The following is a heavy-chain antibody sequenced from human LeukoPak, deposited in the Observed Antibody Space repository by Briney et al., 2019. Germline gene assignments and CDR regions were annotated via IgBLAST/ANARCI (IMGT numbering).Heavy chain of an antibody. J-gene: IGHJ4*02. CDR2: ISVIGGST. CDR1: GFTFSSYA. D-gene: IGHD2-2*01. Sequence: PGGSLRLSCAASGFTFSSYAMSGVRQAPGKGREWVSAISVIGGSTYYADSLKGRFTTSRDNSKNKLYLQMNSLRAEDTAVYYCAKDLVVVPAAIDYWGQGTLVTVSS. V-gene: IGHV3-23*01. CDR3: AKDLVVVPAAIDY.